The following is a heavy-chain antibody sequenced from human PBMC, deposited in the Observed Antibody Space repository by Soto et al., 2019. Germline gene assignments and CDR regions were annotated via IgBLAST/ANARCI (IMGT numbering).Heavy chain of an antibody. V-gene: IGHV3-23*01. Sequence: GGSLRLSCAASGFTFSSYSMSWVRQAPGKGLEWVSAISGSGGSTYYADSVKGRFTISRDNSKNTLYLQMNSLRAEYTVVYFCAKGGSGYSYGNFYYWGQGTLVTVSS. CDR3: AKGGSGYSYGNFYY. J-gene: IGHJ4*02. CDR2: ISGSGGST. D-gene: IGHD5-18*01. CDR1: GFTFSSYS.